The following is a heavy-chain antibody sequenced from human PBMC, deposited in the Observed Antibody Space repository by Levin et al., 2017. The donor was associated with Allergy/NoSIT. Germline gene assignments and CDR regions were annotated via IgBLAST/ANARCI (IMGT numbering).Heavy chain of an antibody. V-gene: IGHV3-30*18. CDR2: ISYDGSNK. D-gene: IGHD3-16*02. CDR1: GFTFSSYG. Sequence: GESLKISCAASGFTFSSYGMHWVRQAPGKGLEWVAVISYDGSNKYYADSVKGRFTISRDNSKNTLYLQMNSLRAEDTAVYYCAKVAYYDYVWGSYRQRDAFDIWGQGTMVTVSS. CDR3: AKVAYYDYVWGSYRQRDAFDI. J-gene: IGHJ3*02.